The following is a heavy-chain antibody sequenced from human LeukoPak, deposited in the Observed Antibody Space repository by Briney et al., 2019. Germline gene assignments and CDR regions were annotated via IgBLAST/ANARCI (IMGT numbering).Heavy chain of an antibody. Sequence: SETLSLTCAVYSGSFSGYYWSWIRQPPGKGLEWIGEINHSGSTNYNPSLKSRVTISVDTSKNQFSLKLSSVTAADTAVYYCARARADSEGFDYWGQGTLVTVSS. CDR3: ARARADSEGFDY. CDR1: SGSFSGYY. J-gene: IGHJ4*02. CDR2: INHSGST. D-gene: IGHD2-15*01. V-gene: IGHV4-34*01.